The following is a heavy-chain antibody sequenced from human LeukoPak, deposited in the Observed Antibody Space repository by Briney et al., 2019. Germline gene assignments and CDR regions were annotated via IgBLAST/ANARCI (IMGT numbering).Heavy chain of an antibody. Sequence: SETLSLTCTVSGGSISRYYWSWIRQPPGKGLEWIGYIYYSGSTNYNPSLKSRVTISVDTSKNQFSLKLSSVTAADTAVYYCARDRGYDSSPHAFDIWGQGTMVTVSS. CDR2: IYYSGST. V-gene: IGHV4-59*01. CDR3: ARDRGYDSSPHAFDI. CDR1: GGSISRYY. J-gene: IGHJ3*02. D-gene: IGHD3-22*01.